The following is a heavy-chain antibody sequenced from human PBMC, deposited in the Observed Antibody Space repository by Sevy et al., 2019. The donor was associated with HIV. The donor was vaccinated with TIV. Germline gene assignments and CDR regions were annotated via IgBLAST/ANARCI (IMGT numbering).Heavy chain of an antibody. CDR3: ARHSLDGYNRGNFDY. Sequence: SETLSLTCTVSGGSISGSFNYWGWIRQPPGKGLEWIGSSYFRGSTYYNSSLTNRVTISLDTSKNHCSLKLSSGTAADTAVYYCARHSLDGYNRGNFDYWGQGTLVTVSS. V-gene: IGHV4-39*01. D-gene: IGHD5-12*01. J-gene: IGHJ4*02. CDR1: GGSISGSFNY. CDR2: SYFRGST.